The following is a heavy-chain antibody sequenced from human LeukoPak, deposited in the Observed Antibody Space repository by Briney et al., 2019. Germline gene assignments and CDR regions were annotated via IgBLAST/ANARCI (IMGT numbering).Heavy chain of an antibody. CDR2: IYYSGST. Sequence: PSETLSLTCTVSGGSISSYYWSWIRQPPGKGLEWIGYIYYSGSTNYNPSLKSRVTISVDTSKNQFSLKLSSVTAADTAVYYCAREVRGVIMDAFDIWGRGTMVTVSS. J-gene: IGHJ3*02. CDR3: AREVRGVIMDAFDI. CDR1: GGSISSYY. D-gene: IGHD3-10*01. V-gene: IGHV4-59*01.